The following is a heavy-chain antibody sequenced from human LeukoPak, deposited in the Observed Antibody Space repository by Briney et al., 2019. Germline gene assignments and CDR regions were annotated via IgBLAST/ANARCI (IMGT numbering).Heavy chain of an antibody. CDR3: ATNTSSWSFDY. D-gene: IGHD6-13*01. V-gene: IGHV3-23*01. Sequence: GGSLRLSCAASGFTFSSYAMSWVRQAPGEGLEWVSAISGSGAGTYYADSVKGRSTISRDNSKNTLYLQMHSLRAEDTAVYYCATNTSSWSFDYWGQGTLVTASS. J-gene: IGHJ4*02. CDR1: GFTFSSYA. CDR2: ISGSGAGT.